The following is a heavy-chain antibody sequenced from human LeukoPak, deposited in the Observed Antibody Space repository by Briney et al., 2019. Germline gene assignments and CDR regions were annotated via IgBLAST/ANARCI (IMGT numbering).Heavy chain of an antibody. Sequence: KPGGSLRLSCAASGFTFSDYYMSWIRQTPGKGLEWVSYISSSGSTIYYADSVKGRFTISRDNAKNSLYLQMNSLRAEDTAVYYCAGERCSSGKNDYWGQGTLVTVSS. CDR2: ISSSGSTI. J-gene: IGHJ4*02. D-gene: IGHD6-19*01. CDR1: GFTFSDYY. V-gene: IGHV3-11*01. CDR3: AGERCSSGKNDY.